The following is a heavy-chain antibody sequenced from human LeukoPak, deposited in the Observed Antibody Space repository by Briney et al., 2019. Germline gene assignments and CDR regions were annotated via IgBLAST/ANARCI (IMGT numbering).Heavy chain of an antibody. Sequence: GGSLRLSCAASGFTFSSYEMNWVRQAPGKGLEWVSYISSSGSTIYYADSVKGRFTISRDNAKNSLYLQMNSLRAEDTAVYYCVRADCSSTRWYNPGYYYYGMDVWGQGTTVTVSS. D-gene: IGHD2-2*02. CDR1: GFTFSSYE. J-gene: IGHJ6*02. V-gene: IGHV3-48*03. CDR2: ISSSGSTI. CDR3: VRADCSSTRWYNPGYYYYGMDV.